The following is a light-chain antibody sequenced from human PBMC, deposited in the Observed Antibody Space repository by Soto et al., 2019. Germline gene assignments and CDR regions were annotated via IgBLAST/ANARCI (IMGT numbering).Light chain of an antibody. J-gene: IGLJ1*01. CDR2: QVS. Sequence: QSVLTQPASVSGSPGQSMTISCTGSSSDVGGYHYVPWYQQHPGKAPKLIIYQVSHRPSGVSDRFSGSKSGNTASLTISGLQGEDEATYYCSSFTSTHTYVFGTGTKVTVL. V-gene: IGLV2-14*03. CDR1: SSDVGGYHY. CDR3: SSFTSTHTYV.